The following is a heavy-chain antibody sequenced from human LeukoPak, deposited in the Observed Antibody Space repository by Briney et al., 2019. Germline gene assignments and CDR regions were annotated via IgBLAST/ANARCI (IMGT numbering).Heavy chain of an antibody. V-gene: IGHV3-30*04. D-gene: IGHD1-1*01. Sequence: GGSLRLSCAASGFTFSSYAMHWVRQAPGKGLEWVAVISYDGGNKYYADSVKGRFTISRDNSKNTLYLQMNSLRAEDTAVYYCARETVPYNWFDPWGQGTLVTVSS. CDR3: ARETVPYNWFDP. J-gene: IGHJ5*02. CDR2: ISYDGGNK. CDR1: GFTFSSYA.